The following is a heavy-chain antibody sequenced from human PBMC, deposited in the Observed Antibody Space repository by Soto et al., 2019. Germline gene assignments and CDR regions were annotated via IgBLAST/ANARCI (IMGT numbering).Heavy chain of an antibody. CDR1: GASIGTNNW. V-gene: IGHV4-4*02. Sequence: QVQLQESGPGLVEPSGTLSLTCAVSGASIGTNNWWGWVRQPPGKGLEWIGEVYHSGTTNCNPSLKSRVTISIDNSKNQFSLRLTSMTAADTAVYYRAVPGDGDFDYWSQGTLVTVSS. J-gene: IGHJ4*02. CDR3: AVPGDGDFDY. CDR2: VYHSGTT.